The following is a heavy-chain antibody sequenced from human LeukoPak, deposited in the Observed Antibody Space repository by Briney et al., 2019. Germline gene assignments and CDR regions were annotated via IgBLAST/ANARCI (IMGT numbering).Heavy chain of an antibody. V-gene: IGHV1-18*01. D-gene: IGHD2-15*01. J-gene: IGHJ6*03. CDR2: ISAYNGST. Sequence: GASVKVSCXASGYTFTSYGISWVRQAPGQGLEWMGWISAYNGSTNYAQKLQGRVTMTTDTSTSTAYMELRSLRSDDTAVYYCARRSGGSWDYYYYMDVWGKGTTVTVSS. CDR1: GYTFTSYG. CDR3: ARRSGGSWDYYYYMDV.